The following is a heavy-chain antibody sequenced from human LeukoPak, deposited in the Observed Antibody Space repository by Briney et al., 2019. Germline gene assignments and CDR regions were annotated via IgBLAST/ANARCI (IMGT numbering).Heavy chain of an antibody. CDR2: ISGSGGST. V-gene: IGHV3-23*01. CDR3: ARDQGGGTSY. D-gene: IGHD1-26*01. Sequence: GGSLRLSCAASGFTFSSYAMSWVRQAPGKGLEWVSVISGSGGSTYYADSVKGRFTLSRDNSKNSLYLQMDSLRAEDTAVYYCARDQGGGTSYWGQGTLVTVSS. CDR1: GFTFSSYA. J-gene: IGHJ4*02.